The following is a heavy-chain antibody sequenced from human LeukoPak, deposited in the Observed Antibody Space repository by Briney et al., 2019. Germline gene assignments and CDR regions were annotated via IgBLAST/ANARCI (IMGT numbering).Heavy chain of an antibody. Sequence: GASVKVSCKASGYSFTGYYIHWVRQAPGQGLAWVGWINPYSGDTTYAQKFQGRLTLTRDTSISIAYMEVSRLKSGDTAVYYRARTNGGYEYNWGQGTRVIVSS. J-gene: IGHJ4*02. V-gene: IGHV1-2*02. CDR3: ARTNGGYEYN. CDR1: GYSFTGYY. CDR2: INPYSGDT. D-gene: IGHD5-12*01.